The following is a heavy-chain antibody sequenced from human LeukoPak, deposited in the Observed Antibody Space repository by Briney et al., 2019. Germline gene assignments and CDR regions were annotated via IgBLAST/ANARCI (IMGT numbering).Heavy chain of an antibody. D-gene: IGHD6-13*01. CDR1: GGSISSYY. CDR2: FYYSGIT. Sequence: SETLSLTCTVSGGSISSYYWSWIRQPPGKGLEWIGYFYYSGITNYNPSLKSRVTISVDTSKNQFSLKLSSVTAADTAVYYCARERGIAAAGPRLYNWFDPWGQGTLVTVSS. J-gene: IGHJ5*02. V-gene: IGHV4-59*01. CDR3: ARERGIAAAGPRLYNWFDP.